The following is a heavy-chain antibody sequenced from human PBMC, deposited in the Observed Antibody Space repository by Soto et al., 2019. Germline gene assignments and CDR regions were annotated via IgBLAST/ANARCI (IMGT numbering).Heavy chain of an antibody. CDR3: AKLIGRGDYWYFDL. CDR1: GGSISSYY. CDR2: IYYSGST. J-gene: IGHJ2*01. D-gene: IGHD1-26*01. Sequence: SETLSLTCTVSGGSISSYYWSWIRQPPGKGLEWIGYIYYSGSTNYNPSLKSRVTISVDTSKNQFSLKLSSVTAADTAVYYCAKLIGRGDYWYFDLWGRGTLVTVSS. V-gene: IGHV4-59*01.